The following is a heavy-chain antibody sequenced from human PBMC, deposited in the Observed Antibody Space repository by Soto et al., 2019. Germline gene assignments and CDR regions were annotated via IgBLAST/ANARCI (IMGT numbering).Heavy chain of an antibody. D-gene: IGHD3-22*01. J-gene: IGHJ4*02. CDR3: VKGEYYYDSSGYYPFDY. V-gene: IGHV3-64D*06. Sequence: GGSRRPSWSPSGFARSIYAMQWVRPGPGKGLGYGLSISIDGGSTHYAESVKGRFTISRDNSKNTQYLQMSSLRDDDTALYYCVKGEYYYDSSGYYPFDYWGQGTLVTVSS. CDR1: GFARSIYA. CDR2: ISIDGGST.